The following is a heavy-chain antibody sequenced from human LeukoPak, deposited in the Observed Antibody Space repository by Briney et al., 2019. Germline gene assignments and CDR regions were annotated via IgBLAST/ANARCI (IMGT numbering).Heavy chain of an antibody. D-gene: IGHD2-21*01. CDR1: GCTFSSYA. CDR2: IIPIFGTA. CDR3: ASVFFKQKTAYEMDV. J-gene: IGHJ6*02. Sequence: ASVKVSCKASGCTFSSYAISWVRQAPGQGLEWIGGIIPIFGTANYAQKFQGRVTITADESTSTAYMELSSLRSEDTAVYYCASVFFKQKTAYEMDVWGQGTTVTVSS. V-gene: IGHV1-69*13.